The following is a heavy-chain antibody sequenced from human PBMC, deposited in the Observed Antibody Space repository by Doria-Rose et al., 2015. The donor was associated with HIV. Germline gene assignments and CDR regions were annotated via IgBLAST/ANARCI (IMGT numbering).Heavy chain of an antibody. CDR3: ARIKSSRWYHKYYFDF. CDR1: GVSLSSPGMG. J-gene: IGHJ4*02. V-gene: IGHV2-26*01. Sequence: QVTLKESGPVLVKPTETLTLTCTVSGVSLSSPGMGVSWIRQPPGKALEWLANIFSDDERSYKASLKSRLTIPTRTSKSQVVLTMTDMDPVDTATYYCARIKSSRWYHKYYFDFWGQGTLVIVSA. D-gene: IGHD6-13*01. CDR2: IFSDDER.